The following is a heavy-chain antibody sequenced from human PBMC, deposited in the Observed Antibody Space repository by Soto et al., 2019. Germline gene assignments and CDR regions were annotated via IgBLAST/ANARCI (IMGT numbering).Heavy chain of an antibody. CDR3: ARAYGGYAAY. CDR2: IYYSGST. D-gene: IGHD5-12*01. V-gene: IGHV4-59*01. J-gene: IGHJ4*02. Sequence: SETLSLTCTVSGGSISSYYWSWIRQPPGKGLEWIGYIYYSGSTNYNPSLKSRVTISVDTSKNQFSLKLSSVTAADTAVYYCARAYGGYAAYWGQRALVTVSS. CDR1: GGSISSYY.